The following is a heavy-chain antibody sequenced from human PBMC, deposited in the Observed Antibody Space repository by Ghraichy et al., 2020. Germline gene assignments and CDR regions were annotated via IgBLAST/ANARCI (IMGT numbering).Heavy chain of an antibody. CDR2: IYHSGTT. D-gene: IGHD3/OR15-3a*01. V-gene: IGHV4-4*02. CDR1: GGSISSGNNW. CDR3: ARTLDSTTRGRGY. J-gene: IGHJ4*02. Sequence: SETLSLTCAVSGGSISSGNNWWSWVRQPPGKGLEWIGEIYHSGTTNYNPSLKSRVIISIDKSKNQFSLKLTSVTAADTAVYYCARTLDSTTRGRGYWGQGTLVTVSS.